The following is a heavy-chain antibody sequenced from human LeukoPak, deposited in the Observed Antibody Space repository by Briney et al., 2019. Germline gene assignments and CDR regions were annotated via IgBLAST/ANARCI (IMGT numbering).Heavy chain of an antibody. CDR3: ARGGPYYDYVWGSYRYPFDY. CDR2: INHSGST. CDR1: GGSFSGYY. V-gene: IGHV4-34*01. Sequence: SETLSLTCAVYGGSFSGYYWSWIRQPPGKGLEWIGEINHSGSTNYNPSLKSRATISVDTSKNQFSLKLSSVTAADTAVYYCARGGPYYDYVWGSYRYPFDYWGQGTLVTVSS. D-gene: IGHD3-16*02. J-gene: IGHJ4*02.